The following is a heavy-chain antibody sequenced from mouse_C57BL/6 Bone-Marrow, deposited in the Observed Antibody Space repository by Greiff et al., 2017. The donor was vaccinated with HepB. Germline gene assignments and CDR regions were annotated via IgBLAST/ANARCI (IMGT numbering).Heavy chain of an antibody. J-gene: IGHJ1*03. CDR3: ARWDYGSSYWYFDV. D-gene: IGHD1-1*01. V-gene: IGHV1-80*01. Sequence: VQLQQPGAELVKPGASVKLSCKASGYAFSSYWMNWVKQRPGKGLEWIGQIYPGDGDTNYNGKFKGKATLTADKSSSTAYMQLSSLTSEDSAVYFCARWDYGSSYWYFDVWGTGTTVTVSS. CDR1: GYAFSSYW. CDR2: IYPGDGDT.